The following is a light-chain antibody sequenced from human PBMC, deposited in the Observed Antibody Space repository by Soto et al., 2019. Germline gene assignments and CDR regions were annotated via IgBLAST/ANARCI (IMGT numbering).Light chain of an antibody. J-gene: IGKJ3*01. CDR1: QNINTY. CDR3: QRTSSAPFT. Sequence: DIQMTQSPYSLSAAVGDRVTIACRASQNINTYLNWYQQKPGKAPKLLMFDAASLQSGVPSRFSGSGSRTDFTLTITSLQPEDFATYYCQRTSSAPFTFGPGTKVDIK. V-gene: IGKV1-39*01. CDR2: DAA.